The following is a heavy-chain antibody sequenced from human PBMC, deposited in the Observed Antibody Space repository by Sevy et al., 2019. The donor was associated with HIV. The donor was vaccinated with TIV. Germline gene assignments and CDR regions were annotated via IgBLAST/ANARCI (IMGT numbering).Heavy chain of an antibody. CDR3: ARDWWDSYSYHWLDP. D-gene: IGHD5-18*01. V-gene: IGHV3-48*01. CDR2: ISGGSVTI. J-gene: IGHJ5*02. Sequence: GGSLRLSCAASGFTFSSYSMIWVRQAPGKGLEWISYISGGSVTIYYADSVKGRFTISGDNAKKSVYLEMNSLRVEDTAVYYCARDWWDSYSYHWLDPWGQGTLVTVSS. CDR1: GFTFSSYS.